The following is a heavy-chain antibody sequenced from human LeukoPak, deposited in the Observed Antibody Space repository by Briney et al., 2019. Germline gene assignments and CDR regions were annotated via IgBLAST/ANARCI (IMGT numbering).Heavy chain of an antibody. D-gene: IGHD6-19*01. J-gene: IGHJ4*02. CDR1: GFTFSSYA. V-gene: IGHV3-23*01. Sequence: PGGSLRLSCAASGFTFSSYAMSWVRQAPGKGLEWVSAISGSGGSTYYADSVKGRFTISRDNSKDTLYLQMNSLRAEDTAVYYCAKTYSSGWTKFDYWGQGTLVTVSS. CDR3: AKTYSSGWTKFDY. CDR2: ISGSGGST.